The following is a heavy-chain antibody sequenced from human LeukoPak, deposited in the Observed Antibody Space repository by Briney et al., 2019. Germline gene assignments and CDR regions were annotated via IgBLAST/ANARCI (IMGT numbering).Heavy chain of an antibody. Sequence: GGSLRLSCAASGFTFSSYAMSWVRQAPGKGLEWVSAISGSGGSTYYADSVKGRFTISRDNSKNTLYLQMNSLRAEDTAVYYCAKLTHRPYDILTENWGQGTLVTVSS. CDR2: ISGSGGST. CDR3: AKLTHRPYDILTEN. CDR1: GFTFSSYA. V-gene: IGHV3-23*01. D-gene: IGHD3-9*01. J-gene: IGHJ4*02.